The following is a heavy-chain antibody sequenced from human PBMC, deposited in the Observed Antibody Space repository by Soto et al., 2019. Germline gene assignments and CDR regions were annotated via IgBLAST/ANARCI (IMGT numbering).Heavy chain of an antibody. CDR1: GFTFSDDA. D-gene: IGHD3-16*01. CDR2: IPYDGSYK. J-gene: IGHJ6*02. V-gene: IGHV3-30*04. Sequence: QVQLVESGGGVVQPGRSLRLSCVASGFTFSDDAMHWVRQAPGKGLEWVAVIPYDGSYKNYADSVRGRFTISRDNSKNTLYLQMNSLRADDTAVYYCSRDVGTQLDLWGTSGMDVWGQGTTVTVSS. CDR3: SRDVGTQLDLWGTSGMDV.